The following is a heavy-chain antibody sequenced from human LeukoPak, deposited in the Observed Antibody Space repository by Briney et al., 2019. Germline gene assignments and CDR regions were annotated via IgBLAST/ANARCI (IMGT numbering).Heavy chain of an antibody. Sequence: ASVKVSCKTSGYTFTDYDITWVRQAPGQGLEWMGWINPNSGGTNYAQKFQGRVTMTRDTSISTAYMELSRLRSDDTAVYYCARAPTGGFDYWGQGTLVTVSS. J-gene: IGHJ4*02. CDR2: INPNSGGT. CDR1: GYTFTDYD. D-gene: IGHD2-15*01. V-gene: IGHV1-2*02. CDR3: ARAPTGGFDY.